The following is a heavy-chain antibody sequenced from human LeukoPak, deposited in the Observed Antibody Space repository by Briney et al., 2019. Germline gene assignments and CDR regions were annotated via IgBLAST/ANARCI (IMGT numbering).Heavy chain of an antibody. CDR2: ISSNGDNT. CDR1: GFTFSTYV. CDR3: VRGTGY. V-gene: IGHV3-64D*06. J-gene: IGHJ4*02. Sequence: GGSPRLSCSVSGFTFSTYVMHWVRQAPGKGLEYVSAISSNGDNTYYADSVKGRFTISRDNSKNTLYLQMSSLRPDDTAVYFCVRGTGYWGQGTLVTVSS.